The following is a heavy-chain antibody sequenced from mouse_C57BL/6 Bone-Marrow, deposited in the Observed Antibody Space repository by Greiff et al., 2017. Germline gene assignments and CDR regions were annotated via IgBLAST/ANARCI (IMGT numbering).Heavy chain of an antibody. CDR1: GYTFTSYW. V-gene: IGHV1-69*01. CDR2: IDPSDSYT. CDR3: AREGYYYGSSSFAY. J-gene: IGHJ3*01. D-gene: IGHD1-1*01. Sequence: QVQLQQPGAELVKPGASVKLSCKASGYTFTSYWMHWVKQRPGQGLEWIGEIDPSDSYTNYNQKFKGKSTLTVDKSSSTAYMQLSSLTSEDSAVYYCAREGYYYGSSSFAYWGQGTLVTVSA.